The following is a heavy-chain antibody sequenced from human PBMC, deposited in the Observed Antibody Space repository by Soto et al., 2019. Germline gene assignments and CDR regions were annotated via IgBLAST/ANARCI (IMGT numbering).Heavy chain of an antibody. CDR3: AREGATDYIWGSYRFFDI. CDR1: GGSISSYY. Sequence: SETLSLTCTVSGGSISSYYWSWIRQPPGKGLEWIGYIYYSGSTNYNPSLKSRVTISVDTSKNQFSLKLSSVTAADTAVYYCAREGATDYIWGSYRFFDIWGQGTMVTVSS. J-gene: IGHJ3*02. CDR2: IYYSGST. D-gene: IGHD3-16*02. V-gene: IGHV4-59*01.